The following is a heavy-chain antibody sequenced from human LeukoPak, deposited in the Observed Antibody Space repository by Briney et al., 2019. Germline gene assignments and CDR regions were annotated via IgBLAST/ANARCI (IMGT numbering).Heavy chain of an antibody. CDR3: ARQYDSSGYYEYYFDS. CDR2: IFPGDSDT. V-gene: IGHV5-51*01. J-gene: IGHJ4*02. CDR1: GYSFATYW. Sequence: GESLKISCKGSGYSFATYWIAWVRQMPGKGLERMGIIFPGDSDTRYSPSFQGQVTISADKSISTAYLQWSSLKASDTAMYYCARQYDSSGYYEYYFDSWGQGTLVTVSS. D-gene: IGHD3-22*01.